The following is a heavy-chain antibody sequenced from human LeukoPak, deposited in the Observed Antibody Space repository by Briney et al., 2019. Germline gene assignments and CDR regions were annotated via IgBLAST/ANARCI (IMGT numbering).Heavy chain of an antibody. CDR3: ARDYSSSWLRFFDY. V-gene: IGHV3-74*01. D-gene: IGHD6-6*01. CDR2: INDEGSST. J-gene: IGHJ4*02. CDR1: GFMFSSYW. Sequence: GGSLRLSCAASGFMFSSYWMHWVRQAPGKGLVWVSRINDEGSSTAYADSVKGRFTISRDNAKNTLYLQMNSLRAEDTAVYYCARDYSSSWLRFFDYWGQGTLVTVSS.